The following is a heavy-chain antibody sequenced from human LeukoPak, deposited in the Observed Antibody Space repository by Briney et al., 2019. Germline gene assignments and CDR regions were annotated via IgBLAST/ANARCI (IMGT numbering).Heavy chain of an antibody. CDR2: IIPIFGTA. Sequence: VASVKVSCKASGGTLSSYAISWVRQAPGQGLEWMGGIIPIFGTANYAQKSQARVTITTDESTSTAYMELSSLRSEDTAVYYCASSGQRGWYSSSYYFDYWGQGTLVTVSS. CDR3: ASSGQRGWYSSSYYFDY. CDR1: GGTLSSYA. V-gene: IGHV1-69*05. D-gene: IGHD6-6*01. J-gene: IGHJ4*02.